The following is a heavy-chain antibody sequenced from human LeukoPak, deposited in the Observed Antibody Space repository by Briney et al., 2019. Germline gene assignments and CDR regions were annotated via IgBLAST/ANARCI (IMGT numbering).Heavy chain of an antibody. CDR2: IYHSGST. J-gene: IGHJ5*02. CDR3: ASRRHRSAWFDP. CDR1: GGSISSYY. Sequence: PSETLSLTCTVSGGSISSYYWSWIRQPPGKGLEWIGSIYHSGSTYYNPSLKSRVTISVDTSKNQFSLKLSSVTAADTAVYYCASRRHRSAWFDPWGQGTLVTVSS. V-gene: IGHV4-59*08.